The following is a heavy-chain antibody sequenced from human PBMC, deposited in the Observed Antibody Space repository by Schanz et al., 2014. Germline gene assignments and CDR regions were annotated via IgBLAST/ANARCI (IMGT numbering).Heavy chain of an antibody. CDR2: LSGSGGST. Sequence: EVQLLESGGGLVQPGGSLRLSCAASGFTFSSYAMSWVRQAPGKGLEWVSALSGSGGSTYYADSVKGRFTISRDNSKNTLYLQMNSLRTEGTAVYYCASPSGYSDYGTYFDFWGQGTLVTVSS. CDR3: ASPSGYSDYGTYFDF. CDR1: GFTFSSYA. V-gene: IGHV3-23*01. J-gene: IGHJ4*02. D-gene: IGHD5-12*01.